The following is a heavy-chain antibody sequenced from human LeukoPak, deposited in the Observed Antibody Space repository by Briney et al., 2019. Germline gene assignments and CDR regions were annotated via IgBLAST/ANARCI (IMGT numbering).Heavy chain of an antibody. D-gene: IGHD1-1*01. CDR1: GGSFSGYY. CDR2: INHSGST. V-gene: IGHV4-34*01. J-gene: IGHJ4*02. CDR3: ARIEDDRQYYFDY. Sequence: SETLSLTCAVYGGSFSGYYWSWIRQPPGKGLEWIGEINHSGSTNYNPSLKSRVTISVYTSKNQFSLKLSSVTAADTAVYYCARIEDDRQYYFDYWGQGTLVTVSS.